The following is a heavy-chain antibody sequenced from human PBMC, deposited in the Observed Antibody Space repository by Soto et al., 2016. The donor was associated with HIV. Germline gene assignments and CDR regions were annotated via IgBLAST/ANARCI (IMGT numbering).Heavy chain of an antibody. V-gene: IGHV1-18*01. J-gene: IGHJ4*02. Sequence: QVQLVQSGAEVKKPGASVKVSCKASGYTFTNYGITWVRQAPGQGLEWMGWISAYNGNTNYAQNLQGRITMTTDTSTSTAYMELRSLRSDDTAVYYCARGSLKVGPNRPGTLHYWGQGTLVIVSS. CDR3: ARGSLKVGPNRPGTLHY. D-gene: IGHD2-2*01. CDR2: ISAYNGNT. CDR1: GYTFTNYG.